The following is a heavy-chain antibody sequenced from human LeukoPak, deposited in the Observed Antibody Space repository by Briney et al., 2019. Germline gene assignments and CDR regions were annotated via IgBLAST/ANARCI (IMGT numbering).Heavy chain of an antibody. J-gene: IGHJ4*02. V-gene: IGHV3-23*01. CDR3: AKDSHPPRSGMSSYFDY. D-gene: IGHD6-19*01. Sequence: PGGSLRLSCSASGFTFSSYAMSWVRQAPGKGLEWVSVISGSDDKTFYADSVKGRFTISRDNSKNTLYLQMSSLRAEDTAVYYCAKDSHPPRSGMSSYFDYWGQGTLVSVSS. CDR1: GFTFSSYA. CDR2: ISGSDDKT.